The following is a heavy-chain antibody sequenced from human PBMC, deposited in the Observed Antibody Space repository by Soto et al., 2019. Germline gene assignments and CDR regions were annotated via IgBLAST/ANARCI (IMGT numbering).Heavy chain of an antibody. V-gene: IGHV3-23*01. J-gene: IGHJ4*02. CDR3: GAYSSTWYDY. CDR1: GFTFNNYA. D-gene: IGHD6-13*01. CDR2: MGDNGAST. Sequence: EVQVLESGGGLVQPGGSLRLSCTASGFTFNNYAMNWVRQSPGKGLEWVSTMGDNGASTYYADSVKGRFSISRDNSKNTLDLQMNSLRADDTAVYYCGAYSSTWYDYWGQGTLVTVSS.